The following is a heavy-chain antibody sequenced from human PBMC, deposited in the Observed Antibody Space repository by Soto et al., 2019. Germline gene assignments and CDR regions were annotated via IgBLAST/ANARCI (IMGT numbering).Heavy chain of an antibody. CDR3: ARGWYYYGSGSYEGY. CDR1: GFTFSSYS. CDR2: ISSSSSYI. Sequence: GGSLRLSCAASGFTFSSYSMNWVRQAPGKGLEWVSSISSSSSYIYYADSVKGRFTISRDNAKNSLYLQMNSLRAEDTAVYYCARGWYYYGSGSYEGYWGQGTLVTVSS. V-gene: IGHV3-21*01. J-gene: IGHJ4*02. D-gene: IGHD3-10*01.